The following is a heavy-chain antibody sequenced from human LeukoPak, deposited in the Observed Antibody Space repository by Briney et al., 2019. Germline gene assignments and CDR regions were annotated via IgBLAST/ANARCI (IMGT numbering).Heavy chain of an antibody. V-gene: IGHV4-38-2*01. J-gene: IGHJ4*02. CDR1: GYSISSGYY. CDR2: IYHSGGT. Sequence: SETLSLTCAVSGYSISSGYYGAWIRQPPGKGREWIGNIYHSGGTYYNPSLKSRVTISVDTSKTHFSLKLSSVTAADTAVYYCARRYSNSYFDYWGQGTLVTVSS. D-gene: IGHD4-11*01. CDR3: ARRYSNSYFDY.